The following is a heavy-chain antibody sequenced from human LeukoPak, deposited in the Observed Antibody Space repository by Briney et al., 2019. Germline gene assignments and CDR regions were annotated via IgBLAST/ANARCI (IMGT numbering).Heavy chain of an antibody. CDR1: GGSFSGYY. J-gene: IGHJ6*03. CDR3: TRVKLWRAGSGSYYLYYYYMDV. D-gene: IGHD3-10*01. CDR2: INHSGST. V-gene: IGHV4-34*01. Sequence: SETLSLTCAVHGGSFSGYYWSWIRQSPGKGLEWIGEINHSGSTNYNPSLKSRVTISVDTSKNQFSLKLSSVTAADTAVYYCTRVKLWRAGSGSYYLYYYYMDVWGKGTTVTVSS.